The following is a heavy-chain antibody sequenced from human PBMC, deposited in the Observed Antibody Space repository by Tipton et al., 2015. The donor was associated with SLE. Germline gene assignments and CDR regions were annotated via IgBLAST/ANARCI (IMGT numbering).Heavy chain of an antibody. J-gene: IGHJ6*03. Sequence: SLRLSCAASGFTFSSYGMHWVRQAPGKGLEWVAVISYDGSNKYYADSVKGRFTISRDNSKNTLYLQMNSLRAEDTAVYYCAKDPANPLFGERNYYYMDVWGKGTTVTVSS. V-gene: IGHV3-30*18. CDR2: ISYDGSNK. D-gene: IGHD3-10*01. CDR1: GFTFSSYG. CDR3: AKDPANPLFGERNYYYMDV.